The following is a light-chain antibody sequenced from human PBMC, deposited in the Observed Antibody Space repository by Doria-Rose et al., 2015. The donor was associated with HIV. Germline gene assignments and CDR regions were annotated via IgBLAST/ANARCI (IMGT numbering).Light chain of an antibody. Sequence: DIRVTQSPESLGKSLGERATLNCKSNQSPLYTSKDYLAWYRQKPGQPPKLLIYWASTRQSGVPARFSGSGSGTDLTLTISSLEAEDVTVYYCQQYYDTPSFGPGTTVDIK. CDR3: QQYYDTPS. V-gene: IGKV4-1*01. CDR1: QSPLYTSKDY. J-gene: IGKJ3*01. CDR2: WAS.